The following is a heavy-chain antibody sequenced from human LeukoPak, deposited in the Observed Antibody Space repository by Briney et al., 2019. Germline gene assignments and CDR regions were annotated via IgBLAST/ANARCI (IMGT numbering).Heavy chain of an antibody. Sequence: SETLSLTCTVSGGSISSGDYYWSWIRQPPGKGLEWIGYIYYSGSTYYNPSLKSRVTISVDTSKNQFSLKLSSVTAADTAVYYCARDRVTTVTTSGSPGYFDLWGRGTLVTVSS. D-gene: IGHD4-17*01. J-gene: IGHJ2*01. V-gene: IGHV4-30-4*01. CDR1: GGSISSGDYY. CDR3: ARDRVTTVTTSGSPGYFDL. CDR2: IYYSGST.